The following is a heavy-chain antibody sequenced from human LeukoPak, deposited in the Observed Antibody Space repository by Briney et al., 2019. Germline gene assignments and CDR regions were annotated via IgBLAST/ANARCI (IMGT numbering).Heavy chain of an antibody. D-gene: IGHD6-19*01. CDR3: ATGYRSGWTRSPALDY. V-gene: IGHV3-30*03. CDR1: GFTFSSYG. J-gene: IGHJ4*02. Sequence: GGSLRLSCAASGFTFSSYGMHWVRQAPGKGLEWVAVISYDGSNKYYADSVKGRFTISRDNSKNTLYLQMNSLRAEDTAVYYCATGYRSGWTRSPALDYWGQGTLVTVSS. CDR2: ISYDGSNK.